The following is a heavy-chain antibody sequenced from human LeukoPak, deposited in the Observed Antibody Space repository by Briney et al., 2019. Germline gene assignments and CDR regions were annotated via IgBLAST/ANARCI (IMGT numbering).Heavy chain of an antibody. CDR3: AKDGSGDGYNYWYDY. Sequence: GGSLRLSCAASGFTFDDYAMHLVRQAPGKGLEWVSLISGDGGSTYYADSVKGRFTISRDNSKNSLYLQMNSLRTEDTALYYCAKDGSGDGYNYWYDYWGQGTLVTVSS. CDR1: GFTFDDYA. D-gene: IGHD5-24*01. J-gene: IGHJ4*02. CDR2: ISGDGGST. V-gene: IGHV3-43*02.